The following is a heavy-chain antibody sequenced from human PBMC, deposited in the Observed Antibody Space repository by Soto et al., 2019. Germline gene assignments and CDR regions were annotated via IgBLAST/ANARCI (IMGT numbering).Heavy chain of an antibody. CDR3: ARHDSSIDGVAFDI. V-gene: IGHV5-51*01. CDR2: IYPGDSDT. CDR1: TSYW. J-gene: IGHJ3*02. D-gene: IGHD6-6*01. Sequence: TSYWIGWVRQMPGKGLEWMGIIYPGDSDTRYSPSFQGQVTISADKSISTAYLQWSSLKASDTAMYYCARHDSSIDGVAFDIWGQGTMVTVSS.